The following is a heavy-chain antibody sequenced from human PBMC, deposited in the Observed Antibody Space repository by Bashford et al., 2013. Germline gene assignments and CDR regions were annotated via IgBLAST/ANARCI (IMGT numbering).Heavy chain of an antibody. V-gene: IGHV1-3*04. CDR3: ARDSGPYYAYFQH. Sequence: VASVKVSCEASGYTLTSYAIHWVRQAPGQGLEWMGWINTANGNTKYSQKFQGRVTITRDTSASTAYMELSSLRSEDTAVYYCARDSGPYYAYFQHVGPGPPGHRPPQ. J-gene: IGHJ1*01. CDR1: GYTLTSYA. D-gene: IGHD1-26*01. CDR2: INTANGNT.